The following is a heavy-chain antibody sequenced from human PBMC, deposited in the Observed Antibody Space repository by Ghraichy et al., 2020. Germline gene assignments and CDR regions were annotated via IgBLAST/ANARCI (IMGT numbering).Heavy chain of an antibody. J-gene: IGHJ4*02. D-gene: IGHD3-22*01. CDR2: ISSSSSYI. CDR1: GFTSSSYS. V-gene: IGHV3-21*01. Sequence: RGSLRLSCAASGFTSSSYSMNWVCQAPGKGLEWVSYISSSSSYIYYADSVKGRFTISRDNAKNSLYLQMNSLRAEDTAVYYCAREDYYYDSSGYYVHFDYWGQGTLVTVSS. CDR3: AREDYYYDSSGYYVHFDY.